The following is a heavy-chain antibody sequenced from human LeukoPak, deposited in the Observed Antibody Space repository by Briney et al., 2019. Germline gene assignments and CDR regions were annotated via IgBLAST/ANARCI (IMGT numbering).Heavy chain of an antibody. Sequence: ASVKVSCKASGYTFTSYYMHWVRQAPGQGLEWMGIINPSGGSTSHAQKFQGRVTMTRDTSTSTVYMELSSLRSEDTAVYYCARRNFGSSTSCYDCYYYGMDVWGQGTTVTVSS. CDR1: GYTFTSYY. D-gene: IGHD2-2*01. V-gene: IGHV1-46*01. J-gene: IGHJ6*02. CDR2: INPSGGST. CDR3: ARRNFGSSTSCYDCYYYGMDV.